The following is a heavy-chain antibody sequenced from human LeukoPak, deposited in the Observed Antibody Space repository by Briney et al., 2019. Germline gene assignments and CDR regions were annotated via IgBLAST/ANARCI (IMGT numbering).Heavy chain of an antibody. CDR2: IWYVGSNK. V-gene: IGHV3-33*01. D-gene: IGHD6-19*01. Sequence: PGGSLRLACAASGLTFSSYGMQCVRQAAGEGREWEAVIWYVGSNKYYAHSLKGRFTIPRDNSKNTLYLQMNSLRAEDTAVYYCARVGDSSGWYGDAGYWGQGTLVTVSS. CDR1: GLTFSSYG. J-gene: IGHJ4*02. CDR3: ARVGDSSGWYGDAGY.